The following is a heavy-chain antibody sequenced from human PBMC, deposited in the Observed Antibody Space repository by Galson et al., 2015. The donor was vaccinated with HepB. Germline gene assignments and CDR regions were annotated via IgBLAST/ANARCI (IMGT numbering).Heavy chain of an antibody. CDR3: ARDSVRYCSSTSCPLRAFDI. CDR2: ISYDGSNK. V-gene: IGHV3-30*03. CDR1: GFTFSSYS. Sequence: SLRLSCAASGFTFSSYSMNWVRQAPGKGLEWVAVISYDGSNKYYADSVKGRFTISRDNSKNTLYLQMNSLRAEDTAVYYCARDSVRYCSSTSCPLRAFDIWGQGTMVTVSS. J-gene: IGHJ3*02. D-gene: IGHD2-2*01.